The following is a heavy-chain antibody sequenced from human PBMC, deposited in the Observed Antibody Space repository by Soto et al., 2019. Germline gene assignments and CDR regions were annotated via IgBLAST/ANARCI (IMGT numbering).Heavy chain of an antibody. CDR2: ISSSSSTI. CDR3: ARERITIFGVVIIGGRDAFDI. J-gene: IGHJ3*02. D-gene: IGHD3-3*01. CDR1: GFTFSSYS. V-gene: IGHV3-48*01. Sequence: GGSLRLSCAASGFTFSSYSMNWVRQAPGKGLEWVSYISSSSSTIYYADSVKGRFTISRDNAKNSLYLQMNSLRAEDTAVYYCARERITIFGVVIIGGRDAFDIWGQGTMVTVSS.